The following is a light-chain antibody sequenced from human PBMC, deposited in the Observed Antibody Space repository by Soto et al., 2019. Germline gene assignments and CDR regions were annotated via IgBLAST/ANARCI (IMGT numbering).Light chain of an antibody. CDR1: QSVSDN. Sequence: MTQSPDTLYVSPGDRVTLSCRASQSVSDNLAWYQQKPGQVPRLLVYRASTRTLGIPARFSGSESGTEFTLTISSLQSEDFAVYYCQQYNSWPITFGQGTRLEIK. CDR3: QQYNSWPIT. J-gene: IGKJ5*01. CDR2: RAS. V-gene: IGKV3-15*01.